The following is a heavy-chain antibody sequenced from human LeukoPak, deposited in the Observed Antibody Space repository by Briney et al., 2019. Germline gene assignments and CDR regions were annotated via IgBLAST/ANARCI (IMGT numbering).Heavy chain of an antibody. Sequence: GGSLRLSCVASGFTFGSHWMHWVRQAPGKGLEWVSAISGSGGSTYYADSVKGRFTISRDNSKNTLYLQMNSLRAEDTAVYYCAKRSGSYYYYWGQGTLVTVSS. CDR1: GFTFGSHW. D-gene: IGHD1-26*01. J-gene: IGHJ4*02. CDR3: AKRSGSYYYY. CDR2: ISGSGGST. V-gene: IGHV3-23*01.